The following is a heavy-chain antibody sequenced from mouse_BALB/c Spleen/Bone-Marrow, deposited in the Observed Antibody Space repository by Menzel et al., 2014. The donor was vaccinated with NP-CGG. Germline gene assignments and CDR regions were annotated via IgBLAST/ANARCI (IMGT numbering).Heavy chain of an antibody. Sequence: VQLQQPGPGLVRPSQSLSLTCTVTGYSITSDYAWNWIRQFPGNKLEWMGYISYSGSTSYNPSLKSRISITRDTSKNQFFLQLNSVTTEDTATYYCARSTATPYYFDYWGQGTTLTVSS. CDR1: GYSITSDYA. J-gene: IGHJ2*01. D-gene: IGHD1-2*01. V-gene: IGHV3-2*02. CDR3: ARSTATPYYFDY. CDR2: ISYSGST.